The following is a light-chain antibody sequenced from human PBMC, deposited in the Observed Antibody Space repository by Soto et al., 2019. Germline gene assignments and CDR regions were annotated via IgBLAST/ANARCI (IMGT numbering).Light chain of an antibody. CDR2: EAN. CDR3: CSYAGGSTYV. V-gene: IGLV2-23*01. Sequence: QSALTQPASVSGSPGQSITISCTGSSSDVGAYNYVSWYQQHPGKAPKLIIYEANKRPSGVSSRFSGSKSGNTASLTISGLRSEDEADYHCCSYAGGSTYVFGTGTKLTVL. J-gene: IGLJ1*01. CDR1: SSDVGAYNY.